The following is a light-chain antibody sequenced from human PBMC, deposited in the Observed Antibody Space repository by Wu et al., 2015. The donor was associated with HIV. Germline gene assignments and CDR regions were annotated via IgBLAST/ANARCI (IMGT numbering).Light chain of an antibody. J-gene: IGKJ3*01. CDR2: GAS. Sequence: SPGETRHSVLQGQSGVLGQEVSLVPTEAWPGSQVLILGASTRVTGVPARFRGSGSGTEFTLTIARLQSDDFAVYYCQEYHDWPPAFTFGPGTKVEIK. CDR3: QEYHDWPPAFT. CDR1: GVLGQE. V-gene: IGKV3-15*01.